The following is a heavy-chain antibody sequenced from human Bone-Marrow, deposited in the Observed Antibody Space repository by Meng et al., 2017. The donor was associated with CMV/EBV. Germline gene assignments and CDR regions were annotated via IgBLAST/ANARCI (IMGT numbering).Heavy chain of an antibody. V-gene: IGHV3-7*01. CDR2: IKQDGSEK. CDR3: AKGQGQLLWSGMDV. J-gene: IGHJ6*02. D-gene: IGHD2-2*01. Sequence: GGSLRLSCAASGFTFSSYWMSWVRQAPGKGLEWVANIKQDGSEKYYVDSVKGRFTISRDNAKNSLYLQMNSLRAEDTAVYYCAKGQGQLLWSGMDVWGQGTTVTVSS. CDR1: GFTFSSYW.